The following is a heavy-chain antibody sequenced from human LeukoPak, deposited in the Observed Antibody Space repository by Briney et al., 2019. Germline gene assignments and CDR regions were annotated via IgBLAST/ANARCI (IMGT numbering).Heavy chain of an antibody. CDR3: ASGSSFDSSGRGFDY. CDR1: GHTFSGYY. V-gene: IGHV1-2*02. J-gene: IGHJ4*02. CDR2: INPKSGGT. D-gene: IGHD3-22*01. Sequence: ASVKVSCKASGHTFSGYYMHWVRQAPGQGLEWMGWINPKSGGTNYAQKFQGRVTMTRDTSISTAYMELSRLRFDDTAVYYCASGSSFDSSGRGFDYWGQGTLVTVSS.